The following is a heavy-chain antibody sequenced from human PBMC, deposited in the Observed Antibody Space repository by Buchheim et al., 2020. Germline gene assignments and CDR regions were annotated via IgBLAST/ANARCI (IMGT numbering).Heavy chain of an antibody. J-gene: IGHJ4*02. V-gene: IGHV3-21*01. CDR3: ARDSPNYYDSSGYYGNFDY. Sequence: EVQLVESGGGLVKPGGSLRLSCAASGFTFSSYSMNWVRQAPGKGLEWVSSISSSSSYIYYADSMKGRFTISRDNAKNSLYLQMNSLRAEDTAVYYCARDSPNYYDSSGYYGNFDYWGQGTL. CDR2: ISSSSSYI. CDR1: GFTFSSYS. D-gene: IGHD3-22*01.